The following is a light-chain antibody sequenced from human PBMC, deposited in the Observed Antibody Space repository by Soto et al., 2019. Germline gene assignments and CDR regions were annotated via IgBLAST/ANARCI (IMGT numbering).Light chain of an antibody. CDR2: GAS. Sequence: EIVLTQSPATLSLSPGERATLSCRASQSVSSYLAWYQQKPGQAPRLLIYGASNRATGIPARFSGSGSGTVFPLTISSLEPEDFAVYYCQQRSNWPPGLTFGGGTKVEIQ. J-gene: IGKJ4*01. CDR1: QSVSSY. V-gene: IGKV3-11*01. CDR3: QQRSNWPPGLT.